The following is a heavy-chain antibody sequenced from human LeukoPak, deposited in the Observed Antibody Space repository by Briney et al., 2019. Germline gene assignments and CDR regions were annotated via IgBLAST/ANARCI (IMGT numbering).Heavy chain of an antibody. CDR3: ATIEDYDSSGSPDY. CDR2: INPNSGGT. Sequence: ASVKVSCKSSGYTFNGYYMHWVRQAPGQGLEWMGWINPNSGGTNYAQKFQGRVTMTRDTSISTAYMELSRLRSDDTAVYYCATIEDYDSSGSPDYWGQGTLVTVSS. CDR1: GYTFNGYY. D-gene: IGHD3-22*01. J-gene: IGHJ4*02. V-gene: IGHV1-2*02.